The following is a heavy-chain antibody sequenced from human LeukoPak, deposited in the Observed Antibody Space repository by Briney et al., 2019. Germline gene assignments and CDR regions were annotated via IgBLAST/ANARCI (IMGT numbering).Heavy chain of an antibody. CDR2: ISSSGSTI. D-gene: IGHD6-6*01. Sequence: GGSLRLSCAASGFTFSSYEMNWVRQAPGKGLEWVSYISSSGSTIYYADSVKGRFTISRDNAKNSLYLQMNSLRAEDTAVYYCARDGSQLVRLYYFDYWGQGTLVTVSS. V-gene: IGHV3-48*03. J-gene: IGHJ4*02. CDR1: GFTFSSYE. CDR3: ARDGSQLVRLYYFDY.